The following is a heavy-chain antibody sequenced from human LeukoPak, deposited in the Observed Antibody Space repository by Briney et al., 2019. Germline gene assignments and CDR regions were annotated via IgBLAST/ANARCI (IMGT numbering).Heavy chain of an antibody. V-gene: IGHV4-59*01. J-gene: IGHJ4*02. CDR3: ARGEGYSSGWYLYYFDY. CDR2: IYYSGST. CDR1: GGSISSDY. D-gene: IGHD6-19*01. Sequence: SETLSLTCMVSGGSISSDYWSWSRQPPGKGLEGIGYIYYSGSTNYNPSLKSRVTISVDTSKNQFSLKLSSVTDADTAVYYCARGEGYSSGWYLYYFDYWGQGTLVTVSS.